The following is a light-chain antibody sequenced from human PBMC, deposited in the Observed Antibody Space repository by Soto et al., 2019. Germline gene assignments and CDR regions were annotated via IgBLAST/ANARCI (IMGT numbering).Light chain of an antibody. J-gene: IGLJ2*01. CDR1: RSNIGGNT. Sequence: QSVLTQPPSASGTPGQRVTISCSGSRSNIGGNTVNWYQQVPGTAPKLLIYRSNQQPSGVPDRVSGSKSGTSASRAISGLQSEDEADYYCAAWDDSLNGPVVFGGGTKLTVL. CDR3: AAWDDSLNGPVV. V-gene: IGLV1-44*01. CDR2: RSN.